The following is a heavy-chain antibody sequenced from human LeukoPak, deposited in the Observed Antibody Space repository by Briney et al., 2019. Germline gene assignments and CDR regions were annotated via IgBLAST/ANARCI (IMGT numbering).Heavy chain of an antibody. CDR3: ARDRTVVRDGWFDP. Sequence: GASVKVSCKSSGYTFTSYGISWVRQAPGQGLEWMGWISAYNGNTNYAQKLQGRVTMTTDTSTSTAYMELRSLRSDDTAVYYCARDRTVVRDGWFDPWGQGTLVTVSS. D-gene: IGHD4-23*01. CDR2: ISAYNGNT. J-gene: IGHJ5*02. V-gene: IGHV1-18*01. CDR1: GYTFTSYG.